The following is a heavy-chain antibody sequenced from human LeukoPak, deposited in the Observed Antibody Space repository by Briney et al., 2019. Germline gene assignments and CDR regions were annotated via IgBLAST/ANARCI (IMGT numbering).Heavy chain of an antibody. CDR3: ARGIAAAGMDTRRGFDY. D-gene: IGHD6-13*01. CDR2: INHSGST. Sequence: PSETLSLTCAVYGGSFSGYYWSWIRRPPGKGLEWIGEINHSGSTNYNPSLKSRVTISVDTSKNQFSLKLSSVTAADTAVYYCARGIAAAGMDTRRGFDYWGQGTLVTVSS. J-gene: IGHJ4*02. CDR1: GGSFSGYY. V-gene: IGHV4-34*01.